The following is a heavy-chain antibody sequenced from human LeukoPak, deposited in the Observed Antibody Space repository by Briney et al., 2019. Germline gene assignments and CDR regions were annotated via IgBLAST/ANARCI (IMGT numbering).Heavy chain of an antibody. CDR2: INPNSGDT. Sequence: WASVKVSCKASGYTFSGYYIHWVRQAPGQGLEWMAWINPNSGDTYFAQKFQGRVTMTRDTSISTAYLILNGLRSDDTAVYYCARGGYSGTEKPNDYWGQGTLVTVSS. CDR3: ARGGYSGTEKPNDY. CDR1: GYTFSGYY. J-gene: IGHJ4*02. D-gene: IGHD1-26*01. V-gene: IGHV1-2*02.